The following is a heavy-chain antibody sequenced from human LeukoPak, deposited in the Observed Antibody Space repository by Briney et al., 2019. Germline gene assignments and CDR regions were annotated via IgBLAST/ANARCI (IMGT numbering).Heavy chain of an antibody. V-gene: IGHV3-23*01. CDR3: AKDQIGYCSGGSCLDGGLSYMDV. J-gene: IGHJ6*03. CDR1: GFTFSSYA. CDR2: ISGSGGGT. D-gene: IGHD2-15*01. Sequence: GGSLRLSCAASGFTFSSYAMSWVRQAPGKGLEWVSAISGSGGGTYYADSVKGRFTISRDNSKNTLYLQMNSLRAEDTAVYYCAKDQIGYCSGGSCLDGGLSYMDVWGKGTTVTVSS.